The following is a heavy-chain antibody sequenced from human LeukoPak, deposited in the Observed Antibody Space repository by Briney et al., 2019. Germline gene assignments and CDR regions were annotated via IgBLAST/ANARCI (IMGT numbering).Heavy chain of an antibody. Sequence: PSETLSLTCAVSGYSISSGYYWGWIRQPRGKALEWIGSIYHSGSSYYNPSLKSRVTISVDTSKNQFSLKLSSVTAADTAVYYCARRRTIGYFDYWGQGTLVTVSS. V-gene: IGHV4-38-2*01. J-gene: IGHJ4*02. CDR2: IYHSGSS. D-gene: IGHD1-1*01. CDR1: GYSISSGYY. CDR3: ARRRTIGYFDY.